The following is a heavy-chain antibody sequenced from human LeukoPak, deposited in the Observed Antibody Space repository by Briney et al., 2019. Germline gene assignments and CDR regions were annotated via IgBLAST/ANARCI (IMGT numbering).Heavy chain of an antibody. Sequence: GGSLRLSCAASGFTFSSYAMSWVRQAPGKGLEWVSAISGSGGSTYYADSVKGRFTISRDNSKNTLYLQMNSLRAEDTAVYYCARHQSQVPVYYMDVWGKGTTVTVSS. CDR2: ISGSGGST. V-gene: IGHV3-23*01. CDR3: ARHQSQVPVYYMDV. CDR1: GFTFSSYA. J-gene: IGHJ6*03.